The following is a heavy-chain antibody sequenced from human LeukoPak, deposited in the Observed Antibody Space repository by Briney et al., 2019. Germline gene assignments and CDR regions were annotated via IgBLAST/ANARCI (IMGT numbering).Heavy chain of an antibody. V-gene: IGHV1-18*01. D-gene: IGHD2-8*01. CDR1: GYTFTTYG. J-gene: IGHJ4*02. Sequence: ASVKVSCKASGYTFTTYGITWVRQAPGQGLEWVGWISPYNGNTNYAQTLQGRVTMTTDTSTSTAYMELRSLRSDDTAVYYCARGGVTSGGLDYWGQGTLVTVSS. CDR3: ARGGVTSGGLDY. CDR2: ISPYNGNT.